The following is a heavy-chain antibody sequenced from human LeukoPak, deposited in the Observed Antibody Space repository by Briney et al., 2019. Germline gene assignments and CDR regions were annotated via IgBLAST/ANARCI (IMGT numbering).Heavy chain of an antibody. CDR1: GYTFTSYY. D-gene: IGHD5-18*01. J-gene: IGHJ5*02. CDR3: AREGGSSYGYAYH. Sequence: ASVKVSCKAFGYTFTSYYMHWVRQAPGQGLEWMGWINPHSGDTNYAHKFQGRVTMTRDMSISIAYMELSSLKSDDTAVYYCAREGGSSYGYAYHWGQGTLVTVSS. V-gene: IGHV1-2*07. CDR2: INPHSGDT.